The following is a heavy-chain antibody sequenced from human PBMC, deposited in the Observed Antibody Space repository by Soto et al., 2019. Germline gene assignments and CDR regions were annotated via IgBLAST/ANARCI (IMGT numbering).Heavy chain of an antibody. CDR3: ASAFSPNYYDSSGPLFDY. J-gene: IGHJ4*02. CDR2: IYYSGST. CDR1: GGSISSGGYY. D-gene: IGHD3-22*01. Sequence: SETLSLTCTVSGGSISSGGYYWSWIRQHPGKGLEWIGYIYYSGSTYYNPSLKSRVTISVDTSKNQFSLKLSSVTAADTAVYYCASAFSPNYYDSSGPLFDYWGQGTLVTVSS. V-gene: IGHV4-31*03.